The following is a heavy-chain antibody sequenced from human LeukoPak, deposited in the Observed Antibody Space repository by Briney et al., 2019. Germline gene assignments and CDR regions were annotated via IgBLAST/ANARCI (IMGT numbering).Heavy chain of an antibody. CDR2: ISSSSSTI. V-gene: IGHV3-48*01. D-gene: IGHD2-21*01. CDR1: GFTFSSYS. Sequence: GGSLRLSCAASGFTFSSYSMNWVRQAPGKGLEWVSYISSSSSTIYYADSVKGRFTISRDNSKNTLYLQMNSLRAEDTAVYYCAKLWDYYYYMDVWGKGTTVTVSS. J-gene: IGHJ6*03. CDR3: AKLWDYYYYMDV.